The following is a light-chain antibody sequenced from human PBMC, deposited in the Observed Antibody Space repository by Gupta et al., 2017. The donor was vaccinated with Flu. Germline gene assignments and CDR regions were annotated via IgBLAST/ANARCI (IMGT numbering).Light chain of an antibody. CDR2: LTS. CDR3: QHYNDYVRT. Sequence: PSTLSASVGDRVTITCRASQNIRSWLAWYQQKPGEAPKLLIYLTSRLETGVPSRFSGTGSGTEFTLTISSLQPDDSATYYCQHYNDYVRTFGQGTKVEI. CDR1: QNIRSW. V-gene: IGKV1-5*03. J-gene: IGKJ1*01.